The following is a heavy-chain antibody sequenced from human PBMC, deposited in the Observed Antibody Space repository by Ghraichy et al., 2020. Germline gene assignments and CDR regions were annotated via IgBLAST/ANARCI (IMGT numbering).Heavy chain of an antibody. CDR2: INPNSGDT. J-gene: IGHJ3*02. Sequence: ASVKVSCKASGYTFTDYYIHWVRQAPGQGLEWMGWINPNSGDTNYAQNFQGWVTMTRDTSISTAYMELSRLRSDDTAVYYCATGRFSGTTSVFDIWGQGTMVTVSS. D-gene: IGHD1-7*01. V-gene: IGHV1-2*04. CDR1: GYTFTDYY. CDR3: ATGRFSGTTSVFDI.